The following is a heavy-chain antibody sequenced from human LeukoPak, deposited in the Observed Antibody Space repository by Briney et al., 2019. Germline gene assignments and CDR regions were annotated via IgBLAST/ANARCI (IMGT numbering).Heavy chain of an antibody. CDR1: KFTFSTYG. D-gene: IGHD1-26*01. J-gene: IGHJ4*02. V-gene: IGHV3-30*03. CDR2: ISYDGSKK. CDR3: SSELEDY. Sequence: GGSLRLSCAASKFTFSTYGMSWVRQAPGKGLEWVAVISYDGSKKDYADPVEGRFTISRDNSKNTLYLQMNSLRAEDTAVYYCSSELEDYWGQGTLVTVSS.